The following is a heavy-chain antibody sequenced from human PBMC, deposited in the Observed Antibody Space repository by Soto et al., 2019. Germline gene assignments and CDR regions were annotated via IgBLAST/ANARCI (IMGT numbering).Heavy chain of an antibody. V-gene: IGHV4-38-2*01. CDR2: IFHTGFT. D-gene: IGHD1-20*01. J-gene: IGHJ5*02. CDR3: ARGGVYNSNPETWFDT. CDR1: GYSISSGFY. Sequence: SETLSLTCAVSGYSISSGFYWGWIRQSPGRGLEWFGNIFHTGFTYYNPSLKSRVTISVDKSKNQISLELASVTAADTAVYYCARGGVYNSNPETWFDTWGQGTQVT.